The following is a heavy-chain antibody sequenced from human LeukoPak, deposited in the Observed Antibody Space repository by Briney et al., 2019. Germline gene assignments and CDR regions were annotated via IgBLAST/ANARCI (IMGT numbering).Heavy chain of an antibody. Sequence: PGGSLRLSCAASAFTLSSDWMTWVRQAPGKGLEWVATIKPDGSEKYYVDSLKGRFTISRDNADNSLFLQVNSLRAEDTAVYYCARLYDYGLEYWGQGTPVTVSS. CDR3: ARLYDYGLEY. CDR2: IKPDGSEK. V-gene: IGHV3-7*01. D-gene: IGHD4/OR15-4a*01. CDR1: AFTLSSDW. J-gene: IGHJ4*02.